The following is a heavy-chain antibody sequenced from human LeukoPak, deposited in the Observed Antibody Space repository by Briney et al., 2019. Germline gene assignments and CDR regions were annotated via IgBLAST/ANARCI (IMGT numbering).Heavy chain of an antibody. CDR2: IIPIFGTA. CDR3: ATSRYYYDSSGYYEMGAFDY. D-gene: IGHD3-22*01. V-gene: IGHV1-69*13. Sequence: SVTVSCTASGGTFSSYAISWVRQAPGQGLEWMGGIIPIFGTANYAQKFQGRVTITADESTSTAYMELSSLRSEDTAVYYCATSRYYYDSSGYYEMGAFDYWGQGTLVTVSS. J-gene: IGHJ4*02. CDR1: GGTFSSYA.